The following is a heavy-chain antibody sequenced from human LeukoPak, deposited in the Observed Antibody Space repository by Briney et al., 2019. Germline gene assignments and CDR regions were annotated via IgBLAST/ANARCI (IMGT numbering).Heavy chain of an antibody. Sequence: GGSLRLSCAASGFTFSSYSMNWVRQAPGKGLEWVSFISSSSAHINYADSVKGRFTISRDNPRNSLYLQVNSLRAENTAVYYCARDIGGSYTAIDYWGQGTLVTVSS. V-gene: IGHV3-21*01. CDR2: ISSSSAHI. CDR1: GFTFSSYS. D-gene: IGHD1-26*01. CDR3: ARDIGGSYTAIDY. J-gene: IGHJ4*02.